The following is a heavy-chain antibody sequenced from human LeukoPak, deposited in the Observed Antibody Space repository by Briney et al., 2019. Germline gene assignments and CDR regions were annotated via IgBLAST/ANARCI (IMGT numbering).Heavy chain of an antibody. CDR3: AKEARFWSGIWHFDH. CDR2: IWFDGTNE. J-gene: IGHJ4*02. V-gene: IGHV3-33*06. Sequence: GGSLRLSCAASGFTFNIYGMHWVRQAPGKGLEWVAVIWFDGTNEDYAGSVKGRFTISRDNSKNTLYLQMTGLRAEDTAVYYCAKEARFWSGIWHFDHWGQGTLVTVSS. CDR1: GFTFNIYG. D-gene: IGHD3-3*01.